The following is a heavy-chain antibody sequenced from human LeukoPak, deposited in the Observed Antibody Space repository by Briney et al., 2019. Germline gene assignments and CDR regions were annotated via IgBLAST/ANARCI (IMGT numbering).Heavy chain of an antibody. CDR1: GGSISSSSYY. Sequence: SETPSLTCTVSGGSISSSSYYWGWIRQSPGKGLEWIGSIFYSGSTYYNPSLKSRVTISIDTSENQFSLKVSSVTAADTAVYYCATTPALAVAGTLDPKEWGQGTLVTVSS. D-gene: IGHD6-19*01. CDR3: ATTPALAVAGTLDPKE. V-gene: IGHV4-39*05. J-gene: IGHJ4*02. CDR2: IFYSGST.